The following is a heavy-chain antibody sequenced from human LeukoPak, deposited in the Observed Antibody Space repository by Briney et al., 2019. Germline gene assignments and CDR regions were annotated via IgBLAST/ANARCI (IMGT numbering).Heavy chain of an antibody. Sequence: GGSLRLSCAASGFTFSRNAMSWVRQAPGKGLEWVSSLSGSGGDTYYADSVKGRFTISRDNSKNTVYLQMNSLRAEDTAVYYCAKDPYGTRYFDYWRQGTLVTVSS. CDR2: LSGSGGDT. J-gene: IGHJ4*02. D-gene: IGHD2-2*01. CDR1: GFTFSRNA. V-gene: IGHV3-23*01. CDR3: AKDPYGTRYFDY.